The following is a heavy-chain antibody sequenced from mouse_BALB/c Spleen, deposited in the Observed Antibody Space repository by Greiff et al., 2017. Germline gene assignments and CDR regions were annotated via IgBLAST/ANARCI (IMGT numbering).Heavy chain of an antibody. J-gene: IGHJ4*01. Sequence: QVQLKESGPGLVQPSQSLSITCTVSGFSLTSYGVHWVRQSPGKGLEWLGVIWSGGSTDYNAAFISRLSISKDNSKSQVFFKMNSLQANDTAIYYCARNRGGITRAMDYWGQGTSVTVSS. CDR1: GFSLTSYG. V-gene: IGHV2-2*02. CDR3: ARNRGGITRAMDY. D-gene: IGHD2-4*01. CDR2: IWSGGST.